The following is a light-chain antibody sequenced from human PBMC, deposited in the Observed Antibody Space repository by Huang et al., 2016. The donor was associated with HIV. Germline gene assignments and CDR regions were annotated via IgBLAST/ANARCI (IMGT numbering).Light chain of an antibody. Sequence: EIVMTQSPATLSLSPGERATLSCRASQRIGTNLAWYQQNPGQDPRLRIYGGSTRASGIPDRFSGSGSGTEFTLTIYSLQAEDFAVYYCQQYQVWPPATFGQGTRVEIK. CDR2: GGS. V-gene: IGKV3-15*01. CDR1: QRIGTN. CDR3: QQYQVWPPAT. J-gene: IGKJ1*01.